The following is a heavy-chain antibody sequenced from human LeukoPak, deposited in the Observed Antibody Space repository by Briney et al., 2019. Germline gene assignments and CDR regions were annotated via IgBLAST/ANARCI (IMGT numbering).Heavy chain of an antibody. J-gene: IGHJ4*02. V-gene: IGHV3-21*01. D-gene: IGHD2-15*01. CDR2: ISRSSSYI. CDR1: GFTFSSYS. Sequence: GGSLRLSCAASGFTFSSYSMNWVRQAPGKGLEWVSSISRSSSYIYYADSVKGRFTISRDNAKNSLYLQMNSLRAEDTAVYYCARGGGFCSGGSCYPPLDYWGQGTLVTVSS. CDR3: ARGGGFCSGGSCYPPLDY.